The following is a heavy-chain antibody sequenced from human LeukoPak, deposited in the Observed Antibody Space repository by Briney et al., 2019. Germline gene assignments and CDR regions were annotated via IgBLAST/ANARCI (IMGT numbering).Heavy chain of an antibody. CDR2: INEDGSST. CDR3: TTDTFGARDS. J-gene: IGHJ4*02. D-gene: IGHD3-10*01. CDR1: GYTFSRYW. V-gene: IGHV3-74*01. Sequence: GGSLRLSCAASGYTFSRYWMHWVRQGPGKGLVWVSRINEDGSSTSYAESVRGRFTISRDNAKNTLYLQMNSLRAEDAAVYYCTTDTFGARDSWGQGTLVTVSS.